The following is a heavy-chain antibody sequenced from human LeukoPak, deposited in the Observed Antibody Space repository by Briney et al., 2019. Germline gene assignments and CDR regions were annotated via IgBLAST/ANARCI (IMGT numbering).Heavy chain of an antibody. J-gene: IGHJ4*02. CDR1: GFTFSSYA. V-gene: IGHV3-64D*09. CDR3: VKGGVFSKILGDY. Sequence: GGSLRLSCSPSGFTFSSYAMHWVRQTPGKGLEFVSAISSNGGSTYYADSVKGRFTISRDSSKNTLYLQISSLRAEDTAVYYCVKGGVFSKILGDYWGQGTLVTVSS. CDR2: ISSNGGST. D-gene: IGHD3-10*01.